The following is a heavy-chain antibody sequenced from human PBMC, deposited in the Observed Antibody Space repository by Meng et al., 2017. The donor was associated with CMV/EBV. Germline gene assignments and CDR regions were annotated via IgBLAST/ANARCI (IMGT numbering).Heavy chain of an antibody. J-gene: IGHJ4*02. CDR2: IKHDGSEK. D-gene: IGHD3-10*01. Sequence: GGSLRLSCAASGFTFSDYYMNWVRQAPGKGLEWVANIKHDGSEKYYVDSVKGRFTISRDNAKNSLYLQMNSLRAEDTAVYYCARAGVLVWFRDPVGPDYWGQGTLVTVSS. CDR3: ARAGVLVWFRDPVGPDY. V-gene: IGHV3-7*01. CDR1: GFTFSDYY.